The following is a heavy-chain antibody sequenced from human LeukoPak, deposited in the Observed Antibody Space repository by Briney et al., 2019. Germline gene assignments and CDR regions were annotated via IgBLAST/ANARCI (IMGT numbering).Heavy chain of an antibody. D-gene: IGHD3-22*01. J-gene: IGHJ4*02. CDR1: GGSINNYY. CDR3: ARDSSGYFFLPFDY. Sequence: PSETLSLTCTVSGGSINNYYWSWIRQPPGKGLEWNGYIYHTGSTYYNRSLESRVTMSVDTSKNQFSLRLRSVTAADAARYFCARDSSGYFFLPFDYWGRGTLVTVAS. CDR2: IYHTGST. V-gene: IGHV4-59*01.